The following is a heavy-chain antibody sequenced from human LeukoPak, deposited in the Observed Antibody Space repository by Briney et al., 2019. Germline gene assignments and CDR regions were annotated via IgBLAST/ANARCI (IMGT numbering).Heavy chain of an antibody. V-gene: IGHV1-24*01. D-gene: IGHD6-13*01. J-gene: IGHJ3*02. CDR3: ATSPVKTDSSSWPTRAFDI. CDR2: FDPEDGET. Sequence: ASVKVSCKVSGYTLTELSMHWVRQAPGKGLEWMGGFDPEDGETIYAQKFQGRVTMTEDTSTDTAYMELSSLRSEDTAVYYCATSPVKTDSSSWPTRAFDIWGQGTMVTVSS. CDR1: GYTLTELS.